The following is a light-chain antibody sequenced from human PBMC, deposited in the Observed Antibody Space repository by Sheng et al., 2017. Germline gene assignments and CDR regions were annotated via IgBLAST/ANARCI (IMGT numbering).Light chain of an antibody. CDR2: RAS. V-gene: IGKV1-5*03. J-gene: IGKJ4*01. Sequence: DIQMTQSPSTLSASVGDRVTITCRASQSISSSLVWYQQKPGKAPNLLIYRASTLHSGVPSRFSGSGSGTEFTLTIGSLQPDDFATYYCQQDNAYPLTFGGGTKVEIK. CDR3: QQDNAYPLT. CDR1: QSISSS.